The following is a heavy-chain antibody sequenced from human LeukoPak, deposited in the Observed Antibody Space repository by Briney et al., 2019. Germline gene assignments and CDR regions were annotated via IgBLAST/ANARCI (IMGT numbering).Heavy chain of an antibody. CDR3: ARDPGGSGSYYYYYGMDV. CDR2: ISSSSSTI. V-gene: IGHV3-48*04. CDR1: GFTFSSYS. Sequence: PGGSLRLSCAASGFTFSSYSMNWVRQAPGKGLEWVSYISSSSSTICYADSVKGRFTISRDNAKNSLYLQMNSLRAEDTAVYYCARDPGGSGSYYYYYGMDVWGQGTTVTVSS. D-gene: IGHD1-26*01. J-gene: IGHJ6*02.